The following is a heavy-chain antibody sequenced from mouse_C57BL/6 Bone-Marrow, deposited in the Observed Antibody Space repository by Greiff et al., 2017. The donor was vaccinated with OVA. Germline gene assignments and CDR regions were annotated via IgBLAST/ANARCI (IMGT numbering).Heavy chain of an antibody. CDR1: GFTFSSYA. D-gene: IGHD1-1*02. Sequence: EVQRVESGGGLVKPGGSLKLSCAASGFTFSSYAMSWVRQTPEKRLEWVATISDGGSYTYYPDNVQGRFTISRDNAKNNLYLQMSHLKSEDTAMYYCARRDYARYFDVWGTGTTVTVSS. V-gene: IGHV5-4*01. CDR3: ARRDYARYFDV. J-gene: IGHJ1*03. CDR2: ISDGGSYT.